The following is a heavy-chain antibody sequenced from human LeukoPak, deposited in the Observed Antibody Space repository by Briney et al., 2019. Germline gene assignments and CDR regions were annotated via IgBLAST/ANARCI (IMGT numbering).Heavy chain of an antibody. CDR2: ISYDGTNK. CDR3: AKVPRDSGWYPLSDH. V-gene: IGHV3-30*18. CDR1: GSTFSNYA. Sequence: GRSLRLTCAASGSTFSNYAMHWVRQAPGKGLEWVAVISYDGTNKYCAESVKGRFTISRDNSKNTLYLQMNSLRPEDTAVYYCAKVPRDSGWYPLSDHWGQGVLVTVSS. J-gene: IGHJ4*02. D-gene: IGHD6-13*01.